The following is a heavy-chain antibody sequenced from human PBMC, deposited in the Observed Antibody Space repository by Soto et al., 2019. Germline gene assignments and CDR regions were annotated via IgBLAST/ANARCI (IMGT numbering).Heavy chain of an antibody. CDR3: ARDLQQLVPAPDVPGWFDP. CDR1: GFTFSSYW. CDR2: IKQDGSEK. V-gene: IGHV3-7*01. J-gene: IGHJ5*02. D-gene: IGHD6-6*01. Sequence: PGGSLRLSCAASGFTFSSYWMSWVRQAPGKGLEWVANIKQDGSEKYYVDSVKGRFTISRDNAKNSLYLQMNSLRAEDTAVYYCARDLQQLVPAPDVPGWFDPWGQGTLVTVSS.